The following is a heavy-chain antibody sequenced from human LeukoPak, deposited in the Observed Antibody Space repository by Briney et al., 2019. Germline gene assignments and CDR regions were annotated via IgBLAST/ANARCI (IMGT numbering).Heavy chain of an antibody. CDR3: ARARDDYSNYLYYYYGMDV. D-gene: IGHD4-11*01. CDR2: IIPTFGTA. Sequence: ASVKVSCKASGGTFSSYAISWVRQAPGQGLEWMGGIIPTFGTANYAQKFQGRVTITADESTSTAYMELSSLRSEDTAVYYCARARDDYSNYLYYYYGMDVWGQGTTVTVSS. J-gene: IGHJ6*02. V-gene: IGHV1-69*01. CDR1: GGTFSSYA.